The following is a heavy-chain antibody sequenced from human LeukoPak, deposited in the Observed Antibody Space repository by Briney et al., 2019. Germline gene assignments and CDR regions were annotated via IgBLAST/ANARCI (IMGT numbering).Heavy chain of an antibody. V-gene: IGHV1-2*06. Sequence: EASVKVSCKASGYTFTGYYMHWVRQAPGQGLEWMGRINHNSGGTNYAQKFQGRVTMTRDTSISTAYMELSRLRSDDTAVYYCARDSWSGYFNWFDPWGQGTLVTVSS. CDR3: ARDSWSGYFNWFDP. D-gene: IGHD3-3*01. CDR1: GYTFTGYY. J-gene: IGHJ5*02. CDR2: INHNSGGT.